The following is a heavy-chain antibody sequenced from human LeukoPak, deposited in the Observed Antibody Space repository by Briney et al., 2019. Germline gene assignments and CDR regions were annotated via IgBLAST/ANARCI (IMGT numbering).Heavy chain of an antibody. Sequence: SETLSLTCTVSGGSISSYYWSWIRQPAGKGLEWIGRIYTSGSTNYNPSLKSRVTMSVDTSKNQFSLKLSSVTAADTAVYYCAREEGSPYCSSTSCYGGWFDPWGQGTLVTVSS. V-gene: IGHV4-4*07. CDR2: IYTSGST. CDR1: GGSISSYY. D-gene: IGHD2-2*01. CDR3: AREEGSPYCSSTSCYGGWFDP. J-gene: IGHJ5*02.